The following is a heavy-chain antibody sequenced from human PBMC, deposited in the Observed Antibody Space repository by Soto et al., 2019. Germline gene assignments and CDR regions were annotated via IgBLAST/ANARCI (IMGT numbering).Heavy chain of an antibody. J-gene: IGHJ1*01. Sequence: QLQLQESGPGLVKPSETLSLTCTVSGGSISSRSNYWGWIRQPPGKGLEWIGSVYYSGGTYYNPFPKTRVDISRAASKNQFSLELSFVAAADTAVYYCVREGPPIRSHDPPEYFQQLGQCTLVPVSS. CDR1: GGSISSRSNY. CDR2: VYYSGGT. V-gene: IGHV4-39*02. CDR3: VREGPPIRSHDPPEYFQQ. D-gene: IGHD3-3*01.